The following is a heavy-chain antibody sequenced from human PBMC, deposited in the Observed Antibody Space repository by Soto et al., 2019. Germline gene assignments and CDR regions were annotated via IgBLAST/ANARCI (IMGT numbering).Heavy chain of an antibody. D-gene: IGHD3-22*01. Sequence: QVQLQESGPGLVKPSQTLSLTCTVSGGSISSGGYYWSWIRQHPGNGLGWIGYIYYSGSTYYNPSLKSRVTLSVDTSKNQCSLKLSSVTAADTAVYYCARLGRRSSGEGVDYWGQGTLVTVSS. CDR3: ARLGRRSSGEGVDY. J-gene: IGHJ4*02. CDR2: IYYSGST. V-gene: IGHV4-31*03. CDR1: GGSISSGGYY.